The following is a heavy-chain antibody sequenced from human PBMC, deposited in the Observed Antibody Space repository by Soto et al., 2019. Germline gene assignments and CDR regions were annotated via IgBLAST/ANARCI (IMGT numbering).Heavy chain of an antibody. CDR3: GSVFFFDGSNYYWGMGV. V-gene: IGHV4-59*01. J-gene: IGHJ6*04. CDR1: GGSISSYY. CDR2: IYYSGST. Sequence: PSETLSLTCTVSGGSISSYYWSWIRQPPGKGLEWIGYIYYSGSTNYNPSLKSRVTISVDTSKNQFSLKLSSVTAADTAVYYCGSVFFFDGSNYYWGMGVWGKGTTVTVSS. D-gene: IGHD3-9*01.